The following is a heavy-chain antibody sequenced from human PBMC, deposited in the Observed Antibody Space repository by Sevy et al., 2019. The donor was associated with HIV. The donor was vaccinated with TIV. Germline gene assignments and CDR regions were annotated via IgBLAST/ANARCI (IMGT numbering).Heavy chain of an antibody. CDR2: ISDSSFYI. D-gene: IGHD1-1*01. Sequence: GGSLRLSCAASGFTFSDYCVNWVRQAPGNGLEWVSSISDSSFYIYYADSVKGRFTISRDNAKNSLYLQMNSLRAEDTAVYYCARATGTEALDAFDIWGQGTMVTVSS. CDR1: GFTFSDYC. V-gene: IGHV3-21*01. CDR3: ARATGTEALDAFDI. J-gene: IGHJ3*02.